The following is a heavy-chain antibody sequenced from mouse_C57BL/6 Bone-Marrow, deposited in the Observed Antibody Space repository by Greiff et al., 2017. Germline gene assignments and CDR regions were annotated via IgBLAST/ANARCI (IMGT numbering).Heavy chain of an antibody. Sequence: QVHVKQSGAELAKPGASVKLSCKASGYTFTSYWVHWVKQRPGQGLEWIGYINPSSGYTKYNQKFKDKATLTADKSSSTAYMQLSRLTYEDSAVYYCALYYSNPYAMDYWGQGTSVTVSS. V-gene: IGHV1-7*01. CDR2: INPSSGYT. D-gene: IGHD2-5*01. J-gene: IGHJ4*01. CDR3: ALYYSNPYAMDY. CDR1: GYTFTSYW.